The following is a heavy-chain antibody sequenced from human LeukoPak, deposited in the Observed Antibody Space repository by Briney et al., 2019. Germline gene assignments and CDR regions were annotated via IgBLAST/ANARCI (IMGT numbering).Heavy chain of an antibody. CDR2: IYTSGST. V-gene: IGHV4-4*07. J-gene: IGHJ3*02. Sequence: SETLSLTCAVYDGSFSGYYWSWIRQPAGKGLEWIGRIYTSGSTNYNPSLKSRVTMSVDTSKNQFSLKLSSVTAADTAVYYCARESYAGAFDIWGQGTMVTVSS. CDR1: DGSFSGYY. CDR3: ARESYAGAFDI. D-gene: IGHD1-26*01.